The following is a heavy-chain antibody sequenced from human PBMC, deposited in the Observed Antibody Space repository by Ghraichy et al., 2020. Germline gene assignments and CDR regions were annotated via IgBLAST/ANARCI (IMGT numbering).Heavy chain of an antibody. J-gene: IGHJ3*01. CDR3: AGGSGWFMTV. CDR1: GFTFSTYW. V-gene: IGHV3-7*01. D-gene: IGHD6-19*01. CDR2: IKQDGSEE. Sequence: GGSLRLSCAASGFTFSTYWMNWVRQAPGKGLEWVAIIKQDGSEEIYVDSVKGRFTISRDNADKSLYLQMTSLTAEDTAVYYCAGGSGWFMTVWGQGTKVTVSS.